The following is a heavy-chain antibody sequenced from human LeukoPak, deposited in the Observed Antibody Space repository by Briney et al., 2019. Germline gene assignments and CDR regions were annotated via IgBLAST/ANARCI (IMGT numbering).Heavy chain of an antibody. CDR2: ISYDGSNK. CDR1: GFTFSSYA. Sequence: GGSLRLSCAASGFTFSSYAMHWVRQAPGKGLEWVAVISYDGSNKYYADSVKGRFTISRDDSKNTLYLQMNSLRAEDTAVYYCAKPAGGSGSYYRGNYFDYWGQGTLVTVSS. D-gene: IGHD3-10*01. V-gene: IGHV3-30*04. CDR3: AKPAGGSGSYYRGNYFDY. J-gene: IGHJ4*02.